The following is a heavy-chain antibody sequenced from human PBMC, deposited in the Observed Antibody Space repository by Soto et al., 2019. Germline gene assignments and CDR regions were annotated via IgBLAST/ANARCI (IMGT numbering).Heavy chain of an antibody. CDR2: INPNSGCT. CDR3: ARGVMVRGVRTIDLFDY. V-gene: IGHV1-2*04. Sequence: ASVKVSCKASGYTFTSYDINWVRQATGQELEWMGWINPNSGCTNYAQKFQGWVTMTRDTSISTAYMELSSLRSDDTSVYYCARGVMVRGVRTIDLFDYWGQGTLVTVSS. J-gene: IGHJ4*02. D-gene: IGHD3-10*01. CDR1: GYTFTSYD.